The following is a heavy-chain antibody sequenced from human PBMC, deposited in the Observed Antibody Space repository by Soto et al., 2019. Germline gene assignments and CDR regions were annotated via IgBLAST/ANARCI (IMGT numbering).Heavy chain of an antibody. J-gene: IGHJ1*01. D-gene: IGHD1-26*01. V-gene: IGHV3-23*01. CDR2: ISGSGGST. Sequence: PGGSLRLSCAASGFTFSSYAMSWVRQAPGKGLEWVSAISGSGGSTYYADSVKGRFTISRDNSKNTLYLQMNSLRAEDTAVYYCAKDGTQWGWEGYFQHWGQGTLVTVSS. CDR3: AKDGTQWGWEGYFQH. CDR1: GFTFSSYA.